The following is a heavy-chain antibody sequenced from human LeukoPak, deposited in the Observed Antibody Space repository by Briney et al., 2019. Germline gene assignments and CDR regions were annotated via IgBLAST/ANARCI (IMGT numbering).Heavy chain of an antibody. V-gene: IGHV4-4*07. CDR1: GGPISSYY. J-gene: IGHJ4*02. CDR2: IYTSGST. Sequence: SETLSLTCTVSGGPISSYYWSWIRPPAGKGLEWIGRIYTSGSTNYNPSLKSRVTISVDKSKNQFSLKLSSVTAADTAVYYCARIGSTSFDYWGQGTLVTVSS. CDR3: ARIGSTSFDY. D-gene: IGHD2-2*01.